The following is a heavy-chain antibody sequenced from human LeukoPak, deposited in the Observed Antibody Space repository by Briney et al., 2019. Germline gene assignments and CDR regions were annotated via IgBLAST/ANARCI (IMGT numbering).Heavy chain of an antibody. Sequence: GGSLRLSCVASGXTFSTYWMHWVRQAPGKGRVWVSRISYDGSSTNYADSVKGRFSISRDNAKNTVYLQMNSLRAEDTAVYYCAREAAVAGIYFDSWGQGTLVTVSS. D-gene: IGHD6-19*01. CDR2: ISYDGSST. J-gene: IGHJ4*02. CDR3: AREAAVAGIYFDS. CDR1: GXTFSTYW. V-gene: IGHV3-74*01.